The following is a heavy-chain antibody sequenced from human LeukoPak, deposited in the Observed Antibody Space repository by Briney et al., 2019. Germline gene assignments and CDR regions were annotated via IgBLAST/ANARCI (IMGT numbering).Heavy chain of an antibody. CDR3: ARDRLGLPNAY. D-gene: IGHD3-10*01. V-gene: IGHV3-7*01. CDR2: IKQDGREK. Sequence: PGGSLRLSCAASGFTFSSYWMSWVRQAPGKGLEWVANIKQDGREKYYVDSVKGRFTISRDNAKNSLYLKMNSLRAEDTAVYYCARDRLGLPNAYWGQGTLVTVSS. J-gene: IGHJ4*02. CDR1: GFTFSSYW.